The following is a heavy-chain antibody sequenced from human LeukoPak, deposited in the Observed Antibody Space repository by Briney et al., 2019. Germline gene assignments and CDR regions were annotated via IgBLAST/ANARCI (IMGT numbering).Heavy chain of an antibody. CDR2: ISADNHNT. J-gene: IGHJ4*02. CDR3: ARDRRGYSAYDGEGFDY. CDR1: GYIFANYG. D-gene: IGHD5-12*01. Sequence: GASVKVSCKASGYIFANYGFSWVRQAPGQGLEWMGWISADNHNTKYAQKFQDRVTMTDDRSTSTVYMELRSLRSDDTAVYYCARDRRGYSAYDGEGFDYWGQGTPVTVSS. V-gene: IGHV1-18*04.